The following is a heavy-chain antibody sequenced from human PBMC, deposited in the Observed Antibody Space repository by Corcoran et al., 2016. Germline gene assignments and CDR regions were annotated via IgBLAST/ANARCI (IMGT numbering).Heavy chain of an antibody. D-gene: IGHD6-19*01. CDR2: INPSGGTT. V-gene: IGHV1-46*01. J-gene: IGHJ3*02. CDR3: ARYSRMSSGWPRGAFYI. Sequence: QVQLVQSGAEVKKPGASVKVSCKASGYTFTRNYLHWVRQAPGQGLEWMGIINPSGGTTSSAQKFQGRLTMTRDTSTSTIYMELSSLTSEDAAIYYCARYSRMSSGWPRGAFYIWGQGTMVTVSS. CDR1: GYTFTRNY.